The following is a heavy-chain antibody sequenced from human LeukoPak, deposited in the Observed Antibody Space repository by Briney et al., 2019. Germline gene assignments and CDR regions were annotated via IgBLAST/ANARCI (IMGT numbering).Heavy chain of an antibody. CDR3: ARGMGSSWYVWFDP. D-gene: IGHD6-13*01. J-gene: IGHJ5*02. CDR2: MNPNSGNT. Sequence: ASVKVSCKASGYAFTSYDINRVRQATGQGLEWMGWMNPNSGNTGYAQKFQGRVTMTRNTSISTAYMELSSLRSEDTAVYHCARGMGSSWYVWFDPWGQGTLVTVSS. CDR1: GYAFTSYD. V-gene: IGHV1-8*01.